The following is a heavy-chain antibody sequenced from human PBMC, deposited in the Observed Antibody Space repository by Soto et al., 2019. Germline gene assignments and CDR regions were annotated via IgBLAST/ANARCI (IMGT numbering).Heavy chain of an antibody. J-gene: IGHJ4*02. V-gene: IGHV4-34*01. D-gene: IGHD3-10*01. Sequence: PSETLSLTCAVYGGSFSGYYWSWIRQPPGKGLEWIGEINHSGSTNYNPSLKSRVTISVDTSKNQFSLKLSSVTAADTAVYYCARRITMVRGVINYYFDYWGQGTLVT. CDR1: GGSFSGYY. CDR3: ARRITMVRGVINYYFDY. CDR2: INHSGST.